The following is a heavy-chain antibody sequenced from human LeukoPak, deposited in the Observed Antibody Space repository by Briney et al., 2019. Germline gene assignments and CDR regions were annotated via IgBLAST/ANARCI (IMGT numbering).Heavy chain of an antibody. CDR3: AHTTDSRGEQWLVLFDY. D-gene: IGHD6-19*01. J-gene: IGHJ4*02. CDR2: IYWNDDK. CDR1: GFSLSPSGVG. Sequence: SGPTLVNPTQTLTLTCTFSGFSLSPSGVGVGWIRQPPGKALEWLALIYWNDDKRYSPSLKSRLTITKDTSKNQVVLTMTNMDPVDTATYYCAHTTDSRGEQWLVLFDYWGQGTLVTVSS. V-gene: IGHV2-5*01.